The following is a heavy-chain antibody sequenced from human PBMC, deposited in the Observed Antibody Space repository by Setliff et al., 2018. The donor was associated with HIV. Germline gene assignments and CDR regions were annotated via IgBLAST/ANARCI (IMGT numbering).Heavy chain of an antibody. V-gene: IGHV1-58*01. J-gene: IGHJ3*02. CDR1: GFTSTNSA. D-gene: IGHD1-7*01. CDR3: AADPQTGTTSYDAFDI. CDR2: IVVGSGNT. Sequence: SVKVSCKASGFTSTNSAVQWVRRARGQRLEWIGWIVVGSGNTNYAQKFQERVTITRDMSTSRAYMELSGLRTEDTAVYYCAADPQTGTTSYDAFDIWGQGTVVTVSS.